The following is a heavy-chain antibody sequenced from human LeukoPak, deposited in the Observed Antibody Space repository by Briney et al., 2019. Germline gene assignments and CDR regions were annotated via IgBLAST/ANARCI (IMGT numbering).Heavy chain of an antibody. CDR2: ISYDGSNK. J-gene: IGHJ4*02. CDR3: ARDTDSSSWYYFDY. D-gene: IGHD6-13*01. V-gene: IGHV3-30*04. Sequence: GGSRRLSCAASEFTFSTYAMHWVRQAPGKGLEGGAVISYDGSNKYYADSVKGRFTISRDNSKNTLYLQMNSLRAEDTAVYYCARDTDSSSWYYFDYWGQGALVTVSS. CDR1: EFTFSTYA.